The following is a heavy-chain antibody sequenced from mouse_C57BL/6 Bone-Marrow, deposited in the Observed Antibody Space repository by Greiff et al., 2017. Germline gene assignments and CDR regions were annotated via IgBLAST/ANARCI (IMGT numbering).Heavy chain of an antibody. CDR2: ISSGGDYI. V-gene: IGHV5-9-1*02. Sequence: EVKLMESGEGLVKPGGSLKLSCAASGFTFSSYAMSWVRQTPEKRLEWVAYISSGGDYIYYADTVKGRFTISRDNARNTLYLQMSSLKSEDTAMYYCTRDPGYSKFDYWGQGTTLTVSS. J-gene: IGHJ2*01. D-gene: IGHD2-5*01. CDR3: TRDPGYSKFDY. CDR1: GFTFSSYA.